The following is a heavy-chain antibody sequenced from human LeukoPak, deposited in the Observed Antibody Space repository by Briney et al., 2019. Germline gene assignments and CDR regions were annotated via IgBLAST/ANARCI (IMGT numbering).Heavy chain of an antibody. J-gene: IGHJ3*02. CDR2: IYYSGST. D-gene: IGHD1-26*01. Sequence: PSETLSLTCTVSGGSISSYYWSWIRQPPGKGLEWIGYIYYSGSTNYNPSLKSRVTISVDTSKNQFSLKLSSVTAADTAVYYCARECPIVGASGAFDIWGQGTMVTVSS. CDR1: GGSISSYY. CDR3: ARECPIVGASGAFDI. V-gene: IGHV4-59*01.